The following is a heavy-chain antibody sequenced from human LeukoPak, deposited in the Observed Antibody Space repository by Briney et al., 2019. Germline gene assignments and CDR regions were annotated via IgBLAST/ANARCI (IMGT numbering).Heavy chain of an antibody. J-gene: IGHJ4*02. CDR3: ARGGDVLRYFDWLPRY. Sequence: GASVKVSCKASVYTFTGYYMHWVRQAPGQGLEWMGWIDPNSGGTNYAQKFQGWVTMTRDTSISTAYMELSRLRSDDTAVYYCARGGDVLRYFDWLPRYWGQGTLVTVSS. CDR1: VYTFTGYY. D-gene: IGHD3-9*01. V-gene: IGHV1-2*04. CDR2: IDPNSGGT.